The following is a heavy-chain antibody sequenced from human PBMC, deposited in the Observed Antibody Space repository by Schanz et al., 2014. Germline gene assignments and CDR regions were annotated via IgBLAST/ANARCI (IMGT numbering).Heavy chain of an antibody. D-gene: IGHD4-17*01. V-gene: IGHV1-46*01. CDR3: ARELRLEYYFDY. Sequence: QVQLVQSGAEVKKPGASVKVSCKASGYTFISYFIHWVRQAPGQGLEWMGIINPTGGSTSYAQRFQGRVTVTRDTSTSTVYMELSSLRSEDTAVYYCARELRLEYYFDYWGQGTQVTVSS. J-gene: IGHJ4*02. CDR1: GYTFISYF. CDR2: INPTGGST.